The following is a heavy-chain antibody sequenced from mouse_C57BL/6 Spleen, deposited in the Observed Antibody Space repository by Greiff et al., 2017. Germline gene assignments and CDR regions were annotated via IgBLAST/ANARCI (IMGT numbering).Heavy chain of an antibody. Sequence: EVKLQESGGDLVKPGGSLKLSCAASGFTFSSYGMSWVRQTPDKRLEWVATFSSGGSYSYYPDSVKGRFTISRDNAKNTLYLQMSSLKSVDTAMYYCAREGLRLNAMDYWGQGTSVTVSS. CDR3: AREGLRLNAMDY. CDR1: GFTFSSYG. V-gene: IGHV5-6*01. CDR2: FSSGGSYS. D-gene: IGHD2-2*01. J-gene: IGHJ4*01.